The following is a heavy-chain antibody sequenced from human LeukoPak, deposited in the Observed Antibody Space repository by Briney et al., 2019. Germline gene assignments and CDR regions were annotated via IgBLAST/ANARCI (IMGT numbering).Heavy chain of an antibody. V-gene: IGHV1-2*02. CDR3: ASDHCSSTSCYEGKMDV. CDR1: GYTFTGYY. CDR2: INPNRGGT. D-gene: IGHD2-2*01. J-gene: IGHJ6*04. Sequence: ASVKVSCKASGYTFTGYYMHWVRQAPGQGLEWMGWINPNRGGTNYAQKFQGRVTMTRDTSISTAYMELSRLRSDDTAVYYCASDHCSSTSCYEGKMDVWGKGTTVTVSS.